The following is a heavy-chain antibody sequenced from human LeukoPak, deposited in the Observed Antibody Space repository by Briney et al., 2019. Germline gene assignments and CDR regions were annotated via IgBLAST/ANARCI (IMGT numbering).Heavy chain of an antibody. Sequence: SETLSLTCIVSGGSISSGSYYWSWIRQPAGKGLEWIGRIYTTGSTDYNPSLKSRVTISVDTSKNQFSLKLSSVTAADTAVYYCARETAPWGFMYNWFDPWGQGTLVTVSS. D-gene: IGHD3-16*01. CDR2: IYTTGST. V-gene: IGHV4-61*02. CDR1: GGSISSGSYY. CDR3: ARETAPWGFMYNWFDP. J-gene: IGHJ5*02.